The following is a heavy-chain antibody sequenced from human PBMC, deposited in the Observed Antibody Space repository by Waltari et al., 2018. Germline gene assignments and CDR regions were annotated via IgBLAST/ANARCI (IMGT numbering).Heavy chain of an antibody. CDR2: LYYSGST. CDR1: GGPISSYY. V-gene: IGHV4-59*01. CDR3: ARASIVVVPAAINAFDI. Sequence: QVQLQESGPGLVKPSETLSLTCTVSGGPISSYYWSWIRQPPGKGLEWIGYLYYSGSTNDNPSLKSRVTISVDTSKNQFSLKLRSVTAADTAVYYCARASIVVVPAAINAFDIWGQGTMVTVSS. D-gene: IGHD2-2*01. J-gene: IGHJ3*02.